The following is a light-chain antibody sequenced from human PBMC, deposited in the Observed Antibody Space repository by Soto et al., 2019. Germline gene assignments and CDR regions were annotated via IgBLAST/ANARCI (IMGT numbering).Light chain of an antibody. V-gene: IGLV2-14*01. CDR1: SSDIGPYDY. Sequence: QSALTQPASVSGSPGQSITISCSGASSDIGPYDYVSWYQHHPGRAPKLLIYEVSNRPSGVSYRFYGSKSGNTASLTISGLQAEDEGDYYCTTFAPGRIYVFGSGTKLTVL. CDR2: EVS. CDR3: TTFAPGRIYV. J-gene: IGLJ1*01.